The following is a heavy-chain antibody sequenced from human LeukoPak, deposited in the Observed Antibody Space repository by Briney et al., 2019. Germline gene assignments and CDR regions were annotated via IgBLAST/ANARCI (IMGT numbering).Heavy chain of an antibody. J-gene: IGHJ3*02. CDR2: IWYDGSNK. D-gene: IGHD3-16*01. CDR3: ARDGGGLGAFDI. Sequence: GGSLRLSCAASGFTFSSYWMHWVRQAPGKGLEWVAVIWYDGSNKYYADSVKGRFTISRDNSKNTLYLQMNSLRAEDTAVYYCARDGGGLGAFDIWGQGTMVTVSS. CDR1: GFTFSSYW. V-gene: IGHV3-33*08.